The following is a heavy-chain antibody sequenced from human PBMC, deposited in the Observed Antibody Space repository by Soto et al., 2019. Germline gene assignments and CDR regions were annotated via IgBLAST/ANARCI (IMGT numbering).Heavy chain of an antibody. CDR3: ASAYYYDSSGYPFYGMDV. CDR1: GYSFTSYW. CDR2: IDPSDSYT. V-gene: IGHV5-10-1*01. D-gene: IGHD3-22*01. J-gene: IGHJ6*02. Sequence: PGGSLKISCKGSGYSFTSYWISWVRQMPGKGLEWMGRIDPSDSYTNYSPSFQGHVTISADKSISTAYLQWSSLKASDTAMYYCASAYYYDSSGYPFYGMDVWGQGTTVTAP.